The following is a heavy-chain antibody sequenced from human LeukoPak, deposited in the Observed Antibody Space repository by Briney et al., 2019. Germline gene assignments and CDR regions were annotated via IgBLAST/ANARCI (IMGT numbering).Heavy chain of an antibody. CDR2: IIEDGNLK. V-gene: IGHV3-7*01. Sequence: GGSLRLSCAASGFTFSAYWMTWVRQAPGKGLAWVANIIEDGNLKYYVDSVKGRFTIFRDNTKNSLYLQMKSLRADDTAVYYCARVGKNGWDFDHWGQGTLVTVSS. D-gene: IGHD6-19*01. J-gene: IGHJ4*02. CDR3: ARVGKNGWDFDH. CDR1: GFTFSAYW.